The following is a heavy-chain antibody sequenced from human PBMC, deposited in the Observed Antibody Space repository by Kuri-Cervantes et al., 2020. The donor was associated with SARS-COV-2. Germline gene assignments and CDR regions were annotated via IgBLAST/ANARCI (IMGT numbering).Heavy chain of an antibody. V-gene: IGHV1-69*13. D-gene: IGHD5-24*01. CDR2: ILPILDAA. J-gene: IGHJ4*02. CDR1: GGAFSNHA. CDR3: AREWTDPIEMTTPTHFDY. Sequence: SVKVSCMSSGGAFSNHAISWVRQAPGQGLEWMGGILPILDAANYAQKFQGRVTITADESTSTAYMELSSPRSEDTAVYYCAREWTDPIEMTTPTHFDYWGQGTLVTVSS.